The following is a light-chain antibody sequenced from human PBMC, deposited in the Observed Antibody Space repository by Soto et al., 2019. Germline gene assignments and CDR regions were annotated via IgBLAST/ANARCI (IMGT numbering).Light chain of an antibody. CDR1: QGISSY. Sequence: IQLTQSPSSLSASVGDRVTITCRASQGISSYLAWYQQKPGKAPKLLIYAASTLQSGVPSRFSGSGSGTDFTLTISSLQHEDFETYYCQQLNSYPLTLRGGTKVDSK. J-gene: IGKJ4*01. V-gene: IGKV1-9*01. CDR2: AAS. CDR3: QQLNSYPLT.